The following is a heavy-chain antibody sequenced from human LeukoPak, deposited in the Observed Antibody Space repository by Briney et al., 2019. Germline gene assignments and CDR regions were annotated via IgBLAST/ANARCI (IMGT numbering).Heavy chain of an antibody. D-gene: IGHD4/OR15-4a*01. CDR1: GFTFSSYA. CDR2: ISGRGGDT. J-gene: IGHJ4*02. V-gene: IGHV3-23*01. Sequence: GGSLRLSCAASGFTFSSYAMTWVRQAPGKGLEWVSISGRGGDTYYADPVKGRFTISRDNSKNTLHLQMNSLRAEDTAVYYCAKARGATYGTDYFDYWGQGTLVTVSS. CDR3: AKARGATYGTDYFDY.